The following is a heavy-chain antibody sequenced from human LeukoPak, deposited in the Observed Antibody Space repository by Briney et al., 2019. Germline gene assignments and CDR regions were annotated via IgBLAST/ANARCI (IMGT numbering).Heavy chain of an antibody. Sequence: GASVKVSCKASGYTFTGYYMHWVRQAPGQGLEWMGWINPNSGGTNYAQSFQGRVTMTRDTSISTAYMELSRLRSDDTAVYYCASGRGYSGYQINVFDYWDQGTLVTVSS. V-gene: IGHV1-2*02. D-gene: IGHD5-12*01. CDR1: GYTFTGYY. CDR2: INPNSGGT. CDR3: ASGRGYSGYQINVFDY. J-gene: IGHJ4*02.